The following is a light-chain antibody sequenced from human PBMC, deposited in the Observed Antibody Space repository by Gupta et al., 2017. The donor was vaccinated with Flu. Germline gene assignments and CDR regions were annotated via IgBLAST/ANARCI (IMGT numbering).Light chain of an antibody. J-gene: IGKJ1*01. CDR1: QSISSN. CDR3: QQDHNRPWT. V-gene: IGKV3-15*01. CDR2: GAS. Sequence: EIVMTQSPATLSLSPGEGVTLSCRASQSISSNLAWYQQRPDQAPRLVIYGASLRATEFPARFSGGGSGTEFTLTISSLQPEDFAIYYCQQDHNRPWTFGQGTRVEIK.